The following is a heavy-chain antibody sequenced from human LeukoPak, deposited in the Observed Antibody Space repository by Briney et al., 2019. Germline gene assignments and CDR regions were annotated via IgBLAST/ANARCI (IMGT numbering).Heavy chain of an antibody. CDR3: LRDLNWSLDQ. V-gene: IGHV3-74*01. Sequence: GGSLRLSCAASGFTFSNYMMHWVRQAPGKGLVWVSRIKSDGITITYADSVKGRFTISRDNAKNALYLQMNSLRAEDTAVYYCLRDLNWSLDQWGQGTLVTVSS. CDR1: GFTFSNYM. D-gene: IGHD1-20*01. CDR2: IKSDGITI. J-gene: IGHJ4*02.